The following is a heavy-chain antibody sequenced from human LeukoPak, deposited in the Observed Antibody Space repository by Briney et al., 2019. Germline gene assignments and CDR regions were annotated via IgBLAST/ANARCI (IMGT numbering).Heavy chain of an antibody. CDR1: GGSIRSSYYY. CDR3: ARVRGGYYDFWSGYYIDY. CDR2: IYDSGST. D-gene: IGHD3-3*01. J-gene: IGHJ4*02. Sequence: SETLSLTCTVSGGSIRSSYYYWGWIRQPPGKGLEWIGSIYDSGSTYYNPSLKSRVTISVDTSKNQFSLKLNSVTAADTAVYYCARVRGGYYDFWSGYYIDYWGQGTLVTVSS. V-gene: IGHV4-39*01.